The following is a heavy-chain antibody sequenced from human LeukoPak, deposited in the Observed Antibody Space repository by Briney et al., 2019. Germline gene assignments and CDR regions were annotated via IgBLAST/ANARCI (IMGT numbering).Heavy chain of an antibody. CDR3: ARDSVLGAPYTDH. D-gene: IGHD3-3*02. CDR2: ISDHNGTP. V-gene: IGHV1-18*01. Sequence: ASVKVSCKGSGYIFPNYGIGWARQAPGQGLEWMGWISDHNGTPNYAQKFEGRVTMTTDTSASTAYMELTSLTSDDTAVYYCARDSVLGAPYTDHWGQGTLVTVSS. J-gene: IGHJ5*02. CDR1: GYIFPNYG.